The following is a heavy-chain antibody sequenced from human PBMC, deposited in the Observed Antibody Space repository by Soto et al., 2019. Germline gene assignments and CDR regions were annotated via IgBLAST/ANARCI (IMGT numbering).Heavy chain of an antibody. Sequence: GGSLRLSCAASGFTVSSNYMSWVRQTPGKGLEWVSVIYSGGSTYCADSVEGRFTISRDNSKNTVYLQMNSLRLEDTAVYYCARGPSYSDSYFDHWGQGTLVTVSS. CDR2: IYSGGST. V-gene: IGHV3-66*02. D-gene: IGHD4-17*01. J-gene: IGHJ4*02. CDR1: GFTVSSNY. CDR3: ARGPSYSDSYFDH.